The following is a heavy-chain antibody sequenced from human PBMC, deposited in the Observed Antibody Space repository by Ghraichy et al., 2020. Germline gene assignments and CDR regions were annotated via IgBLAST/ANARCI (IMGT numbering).Heavy chain of an antibody. CDR2: ISSSSNAI. V-gene: IGHV3-48*01. Sequence: GGSLRLSCAASGFTFRSYSMNWVRQAPGKGLEWVSYISSSSNAIYYADSVKGRFTISRDNAKNSLYLQLNSLRAEDTAVYYCAREVGFWSGSDWGQGTLVIVSS. D-gene: IGHD3-3*01. CDR3: AREVGFWSGSD. J-gene: IGHJ4*02. CDR1: GFTFRSYS.